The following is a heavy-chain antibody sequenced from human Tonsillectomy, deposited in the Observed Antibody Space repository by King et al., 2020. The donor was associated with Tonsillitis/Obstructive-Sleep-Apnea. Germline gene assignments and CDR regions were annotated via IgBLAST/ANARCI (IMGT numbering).Heavy chain of an antibody. CDR3: AFFYGSSGYYFGY. Sequence: VQLVESGGGLVKPGGSLRLSCAASGFTFSDYYMNWIRQAPGKGLEWVSYISMSSSSTHYADSVKCRFTISRDNAKNSLYLQMNSLRAEDTAVYYCAFFYGSSGYYFGYWGQGTLVTVSS. V-gene: IGHV3-11*05. CDR1: GFTFSDYY. CDR2: ISMSSSST. J-gene: IGHJ4*02. D-gene: IGHD3-22*01.